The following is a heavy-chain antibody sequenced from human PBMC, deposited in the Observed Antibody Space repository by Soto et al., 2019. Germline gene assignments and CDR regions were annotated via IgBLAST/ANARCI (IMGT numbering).Heavy chain of an antibody. CDR1: GGTFSSYA. V-gene: IGHV1-69*13. CDR3: ASGYSSGWSQLWFDP. CDR2: IIPIFGTA. J-gene: IGHJ5*02. D-gene: IGHD6-19*01. Sequence: SVKVSGKASGGTFSSYAISWVRQAPGQGLEWMGGIIPIFGTANYAQKFQGRVTITADESTSTAYMELSSLRSEDTAVYYCASGYSSGWSQLWFDPWGQGTLVTVSS.